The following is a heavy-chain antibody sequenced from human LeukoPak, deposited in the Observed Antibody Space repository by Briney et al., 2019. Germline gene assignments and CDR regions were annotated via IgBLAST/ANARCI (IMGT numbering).Heavy chain of an antibody. J-gene: IGHJ4*02. Sequence: SGTLSLTCAVYGGSFSGYYWSWIRQPPGKGLEWIGEINHSGSTNYNPSLKSRVTISVDTSKNQFSLKLSSVTAADTAVYYCARANRHRGAAVVPAASGYWGQGTLVTVSS. CDR3: ARANRHRGAAVVPAASGY. CDR2: INHSGST. V-gene: IGHV4-34*01. D-gene: IGHD2-2*01. CDR1: GGSFSGYY.